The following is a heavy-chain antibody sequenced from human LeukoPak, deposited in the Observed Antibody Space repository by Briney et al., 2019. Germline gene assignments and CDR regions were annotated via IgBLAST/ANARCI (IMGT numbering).Heavy chain of an antibody. CDR3: ARVSRGDYVWGSYRPGPPDY. Sequence: PGRSLRLSCAASGFTFSSYAMHWGRQAPGKGLEWVAVISYDGSNKYYADSVKGRFTISRDNSKNTLYLQMNSLRAEDTAVYYCARVSRGDYVWGSYRPGPPDYWGQGTLVTVSS. CDR1: GFTFSSYA. CDR2: ISYDGSNK. D-gene: IGHD3-16*02. V-gene: IGHV3-30*04. J-gene: IGHJ4*02.